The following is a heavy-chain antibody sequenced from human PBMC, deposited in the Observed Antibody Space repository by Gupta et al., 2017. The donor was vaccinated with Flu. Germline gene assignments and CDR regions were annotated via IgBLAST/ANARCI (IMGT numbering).Heavy chain of an antibody. CDR3: ARVPDCDGGSCYRTSDV. J-gene: IGHJ3*01. V-gene: IGHV1-69*06. CDR2: IIHLSGST. CDR1: EGTFIRYA. Sequence: VQVVQSGSEVRRPGSSVKVSCRASEGTFIRYAISWVRQAPGEGVEWIGAIIHLSGSTNYAQNFQDRITITADKSTGTSYMELGRLRADDTATYFGARVPDCDGGSCYRTSDVWGQGTRVTVSS. D-gene: IGHD2-15*01.